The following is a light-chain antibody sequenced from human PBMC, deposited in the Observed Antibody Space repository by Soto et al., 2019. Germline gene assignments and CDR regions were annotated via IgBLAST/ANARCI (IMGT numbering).Light chain of an antibody. J-gene: IGKJ1*01. CDR2: KAS. V-gene: IGKV1-5*03. CDR1: QSVSSW. Sequence: DIRMTQSPSTLSASVGDRVTITCRASQSVSSWLAWYQQKPGKAPKLLIYKASSLESGDPSRFSGSGSGTEFPLTISSLQPYDFATYFCQQYNNYWTFGQGTKVEIK. CDR3: QQYNNYWT.